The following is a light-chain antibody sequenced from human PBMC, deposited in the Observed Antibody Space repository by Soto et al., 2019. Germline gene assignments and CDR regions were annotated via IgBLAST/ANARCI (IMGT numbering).Light chain of an antibody. J-gene: IGKJ2*01. CDR3: QQYGRSPPYT. CDR2: GSS. CDR1: QSVSGNY. Sequence: EIVLTQSPGTLSLSPGERATLSCRASQSVSGNYLAWYQQKAGQSPRLLIYGSSDRAAGIPDRFSGSGSGTDFTLTISRVEPEDFAVYNCQQYGRSPPYTFGQGTKLEIK. V-gene: IGKV3-20*01.